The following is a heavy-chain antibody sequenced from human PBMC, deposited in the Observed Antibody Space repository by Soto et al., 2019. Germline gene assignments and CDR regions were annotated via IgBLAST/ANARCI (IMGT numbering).Heavy chain of an antibody. D-gene: IGHD6-13*01. CDR3: ARDLAAAGL. J-gene: IGHJ1*01. CDR1: GYCFPKHY. Sequence: XSVHVSYQASGYCFPKHYIPWGRQAPRQGLEWIAIKNPFGGSTNNSQRFQGKGTLTMDTSTSTVDMELSSLRSEDTADYYGARDLAAAGLWGQGTLVTVSA. V-gene: IGHV1-46*01. CDR2: KNPFGGST.